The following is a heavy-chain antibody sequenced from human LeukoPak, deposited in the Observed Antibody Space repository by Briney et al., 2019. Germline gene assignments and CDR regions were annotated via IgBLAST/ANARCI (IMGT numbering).Heavy chain of an antibody. CDR2: ITIGTTT. J-gene: IGHJ4*02. CDR3: AKDRGDSGWCLDH. CDR1: GFTFRSYA. V-gene: IGHV3-23*01. Sequence: GGSLRLSCAASGFTFRSYAMTWVRQAPGKGLEWVSAITIGTTTYYAESVKGRFTISRDNSRNTLYLQMNNLRAEDTAVYYCAKDRGDSGWCLDHWGQGALVTVSS. D-gene: IGHD6-19*01.